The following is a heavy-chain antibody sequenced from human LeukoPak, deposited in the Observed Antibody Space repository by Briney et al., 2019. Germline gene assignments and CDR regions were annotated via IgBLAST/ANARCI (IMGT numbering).Heavy chain of an antibody. J-gene: IGHJ4*02. V-gene: IGHV1-18*01. CDR1: GYTVTNYG. D-gene: IGHD6-6*01. Sequence: ASVKVSCKASGYTVTNYGVSRVRHAPGQRLEWMGWIGAYNGNTNHAQKLQGRVTMTTDTSTSTAYMALRSLRSDDTAVYYCARDRRSSSSNSILFDYWGQGTVVSVSS. CDR3: ARDRRSSSSNSILFDY. CDR2: IGAYNGNT.